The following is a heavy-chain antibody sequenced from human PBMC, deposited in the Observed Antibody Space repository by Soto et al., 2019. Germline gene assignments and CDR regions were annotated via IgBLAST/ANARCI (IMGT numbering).Heavy chain of an antibody. CDR2: IWYDGSNE. J-gene: IGHJ2*01. V-gene: IGHV3-33*01. CDR3: TRDVSSRYFDL. Sequence: QVPLVESGGGVVQPGRSLRLSCAASGFTFRNYGMHWVRQAPGKGLAWVALIWYDGSNEFYTDSVKVRFTISRDNSTSTLHLQMNSLRAEDTAVYYCTRDVSSRYFDLWGRGSLVTVSS. CDR1: GFTFRNYG.